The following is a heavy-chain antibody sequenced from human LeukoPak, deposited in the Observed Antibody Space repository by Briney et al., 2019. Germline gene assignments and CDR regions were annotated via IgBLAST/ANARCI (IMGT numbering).Heavy chain of an antibody. J-gene: IGHJ4*02. CDR1: GFSVSYYY. Sequence: PGGSLRLSCAASGFSVSYYYMNWVRQAPGKGLEWVSVRFSNGETYYADSVKGRFTISRDDSKNTLYPQMNSLRVEDTAVYYCAPGGYTGHHRIGVFDSWGQGALVTVSS. D-gene: IGHD5-24*01. CDR3: APGGYTGHHRIGVFDS. V-gene: IGHV3-53*01. CDR2: RFSNGET.